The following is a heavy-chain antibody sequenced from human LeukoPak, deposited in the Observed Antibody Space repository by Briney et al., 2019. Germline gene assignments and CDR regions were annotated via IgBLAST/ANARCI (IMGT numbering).Heavy chain of an antibody. CDR1: GGSISSGGYY. CDR2: IYYSGST. J-gene: IGHJ5*02. V-gene: IGHV4-31*03. CDR3: ARDMTDWWFDP. D-gene: IGHD3-9*01. Sequence: SENLSLTCTVSGGSISSGGYYWSWIRQHPGKGLEWIGYIYYSGSTHYNPSLKSRVTISVDTSKNQFSLKLSSVTAADTAVYYCARDMTDWWFDPWGQGTLVTVSS.